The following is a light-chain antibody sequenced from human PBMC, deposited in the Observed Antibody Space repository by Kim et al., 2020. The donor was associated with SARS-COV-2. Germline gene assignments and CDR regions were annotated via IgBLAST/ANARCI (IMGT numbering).Light chain of an antibody. Sequence: SVSRGQTASITCSGESFGDKYVCWYQQKPGQSPVLVIYQDKKRPSGIPDRFSGSNSGNTATLTISGTQAMDEADYYCQAWDSTSVVFGGGTKVTVL. CDR3: QAWDSTSVV. V-gene: IGLV3-1*01. CDR1: SFGDKY. J-gene: IGLJ2*01. CDR2: QDK.